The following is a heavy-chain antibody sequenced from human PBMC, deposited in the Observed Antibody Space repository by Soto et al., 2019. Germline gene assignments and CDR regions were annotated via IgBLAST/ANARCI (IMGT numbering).Heavy chain of an antibody. CDR2: ISAYNGNT. CDR3: AREGNSGYDLFNWFDP. CDR1: GYTFTSYG. Sequence: ASVMVSCKASGYTFTSYGISWVRQAPGQGLEWMGWISAYNGNTNYAQKLQGRVTMTTDTSTSTAYMELRSLRSDDTAVYYCAREGNSGYDLFNWFDPWGQGTLVTVSS. V-gene: IGHV1-18*01. D-gene: IGHD5-12*01. J-gene: IGHJ5*02.